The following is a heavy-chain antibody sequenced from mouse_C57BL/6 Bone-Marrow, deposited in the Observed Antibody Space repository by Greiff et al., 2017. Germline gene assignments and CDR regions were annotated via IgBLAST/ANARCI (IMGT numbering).Heavy chain of an antibody. CDR3: ARQGDGNYVAY. CDR2: ISSGGSYT. CDR1: GFTFSSYG. V-gene: IGHV5-6*01. D-gene: IGHD2-1*01. Sequence: EVKLMESGGDLVKPGGSLKLSCAASGFTFSSYGMSWVRQTPDKRLEWVATISSGGSYTYYPDSVKGRFTISRDNAKNTLYLQMSSLKSEDTAMYYCARQGDGNYVAYWGQGTLVTVSA. J-gene: IGHJ3*01.